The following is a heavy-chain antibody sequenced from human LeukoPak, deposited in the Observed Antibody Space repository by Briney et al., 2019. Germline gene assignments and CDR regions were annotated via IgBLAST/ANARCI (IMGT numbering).Heavy chain of an antibody. CDR2: INPYSGGT. CDR3: ARCVGDYANY. V-gene: IGHV1-2*02. Sequence: GASVKVSCKASGYTFTGYYIHWVRQAPGQGLEWMGWINPYSGGTNYAQKFQGRVTMTGDTSISTAYMDLSSLRSDDTAVYYCARCVGDYANYWGQGTLVTVSS. D-gene: IGHD4-17*01. J-gene: IGHJ4*02. CDR1: GYTFTGYY.